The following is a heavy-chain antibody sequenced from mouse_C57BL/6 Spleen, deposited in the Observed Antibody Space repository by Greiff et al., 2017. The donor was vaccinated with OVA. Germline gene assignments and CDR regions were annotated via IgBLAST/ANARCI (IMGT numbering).Heavy chain of an antibody. CDR2: IWRSGST. J-gene: IGHJ4*01. Sequence: VQLVESGPGLVQPSPSLSITCTASGFSLTSYGVHWVRQSPGKGLEWLGVIWRSGSTDYNAAFMSRLSITKDNSKSQVFFKMNSLQADDTAIYYCAKIYYGNYAMDYWGQGTSVTVSS. V-gene: IGHV2-5*01. CDR3: AKIYYGNYAMDY. D-gene: IGHD2-1*01. CDR1: GFSLTSYG.